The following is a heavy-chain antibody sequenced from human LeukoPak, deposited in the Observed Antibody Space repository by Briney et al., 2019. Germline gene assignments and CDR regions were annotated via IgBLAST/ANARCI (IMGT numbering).Heavy chain of an antibody. CDR2: ISSSSYI. J-gene: IGHJ4*02. CDR3: ARDHRGDSSVIDY. V-gene: IGHV3-21*01. Sequence: GGSLRLSCAASGFTFSSYSMNWVRQAPGKGLEWVSSISSSSYIYYADSVKGRFTISRDNAKNSLYLQMNSLRAEDTAVYYCARDHRGDSSVIDYWGQGTLVTVSS. CDR1: GFTFSSYS. D-gene: IGHD5-18*01.